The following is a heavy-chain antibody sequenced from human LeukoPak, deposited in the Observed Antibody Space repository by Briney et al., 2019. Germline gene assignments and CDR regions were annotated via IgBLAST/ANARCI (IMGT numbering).Heavy chain of an antibody. J-gene: IGHJ4*02. D-gene: IGHD6-13*01. CDR1: GGSISSYY. Sequence: PSETLSLTCTVSGGSISSYYWSWIRQPPGKGLERIGYIYYSGSTNYNPSLKSRVTISVDTSKNQFSLKLSSVTAADTAVYYCARGPYSSSWFIDYWGQGTLVTVSS. V-gene: IGHV4-59*01. CDR3: ARGPYSSSWFIDY. CDR2: IYYSGST.